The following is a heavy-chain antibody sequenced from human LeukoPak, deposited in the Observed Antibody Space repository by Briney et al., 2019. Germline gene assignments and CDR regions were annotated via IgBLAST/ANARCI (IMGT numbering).Heavy chain of an antibody. J-gene: IGHJ5*02. CDR2: INHSGGT. V-gene: IGHV4-34*01. Sequence: SETLSLTCAVYGGSFSGYYWSWIRQPPGKGLEWIGEINHSGGTNYNPSLKSRVTISVDTSKNQFSLKLSSVTAADTAVYYCARRDYNWFDPWGQGTLVTVSS. D-gene: IGHD3-3*01. CDR3: ARRDYNWFDP. CDR1: GGSFSGYY.